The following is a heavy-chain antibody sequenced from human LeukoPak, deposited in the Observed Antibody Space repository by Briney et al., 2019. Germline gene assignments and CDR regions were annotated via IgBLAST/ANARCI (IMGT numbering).Heavy chain of an antibody. CDR2: IYSGGTT. Sequence: SETLSLTCTVSGVSISSSHYYWGWIRQPPGKGLEWIGRIYSGGTTSYSPSLESRVTISVDTSENQFSLKLSSVTAADTAVYYCAIHSMGYWGQGTLVTVSS. CDR1: GVSISSSHYY. CDR3: AIHSMGY. V-gene: IGHV4-39*01. J-gene: IGHJ4*02. D-gene: IGHD2-21*01.